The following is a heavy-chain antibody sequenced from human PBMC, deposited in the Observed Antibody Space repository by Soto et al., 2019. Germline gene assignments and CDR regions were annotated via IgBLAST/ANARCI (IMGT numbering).Heavy chain of an antibody. CDR1: GGSFSGYY. CDR3: ATPQGDSSSWYRHFQH. D-gene: IGHD6-13*01. J-gene: IGHJ1*01. Sequence: SETLSLTCAVYGGSFSGYYWSWIRQPPGKGLEWIGEINHSGSTNYNPSLKSRVTISVDTSKNQFSLKLSSVTAADTAVYYCATPQGDSSSWYRHFQHWGQGTLVTVSS. CDR2: INHSGST. V-gene: IGHV4-34*01.